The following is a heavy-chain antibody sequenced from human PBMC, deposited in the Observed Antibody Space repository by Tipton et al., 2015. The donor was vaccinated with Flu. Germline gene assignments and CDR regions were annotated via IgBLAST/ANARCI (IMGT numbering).Heavy chain of an antibody. CDR3: TRSPLVRGVTKVDV. CDR1: GYTFTGYY. CDR2: TNPNSGGT. Sequence: QVQLVQSGAEVKNPGASVKVSCKASGYTFTGYYIHWVRQAPGQGLEWMGWTNPNSGGTNYAQKFQGRVTMSRDTSISTAYMELSSLKSDDTAVYYCTRSPLVRGVTKVDVWGQGTTVTVSS. V-gene: IGHV1-2*02. D-gene: IGHD3-10*01. J-gene: IGHJ6*02.